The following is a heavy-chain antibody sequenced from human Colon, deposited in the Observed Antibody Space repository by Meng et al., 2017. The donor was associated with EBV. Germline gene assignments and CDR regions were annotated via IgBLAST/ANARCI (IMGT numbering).Heavy chain of an antibody. Sequence: VRLLCSACSFVKPGASLCLSCSSSGFTFPTSHLTCVRPAPGHRLEWVCRIKRASDGGTTDYAAPVKGRFTISRDDSKSTVYLQMNSLKSEDTGVYYCTDVGGDMIWGQGTLVTVSS. V-gene: IGHV3-15*02. D-gene: IGHD3-10*01. CDR1: GFTFPTSH. J-gene: IGHJ4*02. CDR3: TDVGGDMI. CDR2: IKRASDGGTT.